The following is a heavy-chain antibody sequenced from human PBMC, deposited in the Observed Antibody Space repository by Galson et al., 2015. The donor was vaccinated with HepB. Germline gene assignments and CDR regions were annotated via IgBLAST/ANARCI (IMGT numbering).Heavy chain of an antibody. Sequence: SVKVSCKASGGTFSSYAISWVRQAPGQGLEWMGGIIPIFGIANYAQKFQGRVTITADESTSTAYMELSSLRSEDTAVYYCARPPTVTTKRDRIRYYGMDVWGQGTTVTVSS. V-gene: IGHV1-69*13. J-gene: IGHJ6*02. CDR1: GGTFSSYA. D-gene: IGHD4-17*01. CDR3: ARPPTVTTKRDRIRYYGMDV. CDR2: IIPIFGIA.